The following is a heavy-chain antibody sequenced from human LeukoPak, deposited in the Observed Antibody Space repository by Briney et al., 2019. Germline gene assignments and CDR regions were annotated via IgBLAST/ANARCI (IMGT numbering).Heavy chain of an antibody. Sequence: GGSLRLSCAASGFTFSSYGMHWVRQAPGKGLEWVAVISYDGSNKYYADSVKGRFTISRDNSKNTLYLQMNSLRAEDTAVYYCAKLGRGDYSLGYWGQGTLVTVSS. J-gene: IGHJ4*02. D-gene: IGHD4-17*01. CDR2: ISYDGSNK. CDR3: AKLGRGDYSLGY. CDR1: GFTFSSYG. V-gene: IGHV3-30*18.